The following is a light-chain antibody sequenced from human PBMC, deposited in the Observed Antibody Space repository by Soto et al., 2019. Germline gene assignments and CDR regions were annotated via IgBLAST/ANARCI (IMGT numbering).Light chain of an antibody. CDR1: HGISNY. CDR2: DAS. J-gene: IGKJ4*01. Sequence: EIVLTQSPATLALSPGERATLSCRASHGISNYLGWYQQKPGQAPRLLIYDASNRATGIPAKFSGSGSGTDFTLTISSLEPEDFAVYYCQQRSTWPLTFGGGTKVEIK. V-gene: IGKV3-11*01. CDR3: QQRSTWPLT.